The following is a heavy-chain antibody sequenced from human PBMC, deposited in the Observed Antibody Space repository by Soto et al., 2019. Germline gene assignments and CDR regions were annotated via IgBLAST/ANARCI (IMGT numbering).Heavy chain of an antibody. CDR1: GGTFSSYT. V-gene: IGHV1-69*12. CDR2: IIPIFGTA. J-gene: IGHJ2*01. D-gene: IGHD1-26*01. Sequence: QVQLVQSGAEVKKPGSSVTVSCKASGGTFSSYTISWVRQAPGQGLEWMGGIIPIFGTANYAQKFQGRVTNSGEESQGPAYKGVSSLKSGETGVEYCARSNHRVLQMWDFDPLGRWH. CDR3: ARSNHRVLQMWDFDP.